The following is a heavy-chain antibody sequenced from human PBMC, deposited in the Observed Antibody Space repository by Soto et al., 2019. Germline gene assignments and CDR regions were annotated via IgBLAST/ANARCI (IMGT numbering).Heavy chain of an antibody. CDR1: GDSVSSNSAA. CDR2: TYYRSEWYN. CDR3: AGSNSVWNWAFDY. J-gene: IGHJ4*02. D-gene: IGHD6-19*01. V-gene: IGHV6-1*01. Sequence: QSQTLSLTCAISGDSVSSNSAAWTWIRQSPSRGLEWLGRTYYRSEWYNDYAVSVKSRITINPDTSKNQFSLQLNSVTPEDTAVYYCAGSNSVWNWAFDYWGQGTLVTVSS.